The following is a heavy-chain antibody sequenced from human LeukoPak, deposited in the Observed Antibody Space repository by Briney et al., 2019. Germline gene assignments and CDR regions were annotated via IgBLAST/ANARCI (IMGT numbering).Heavy chain of an antibody. CDR1: GFTFSSYS. Sequence: NTGGSLGLSCAASGFTFSSYSMNWVRQAPGKGLEWVSSISSSSSYIYYADSVKGRFTISRDNAKNSLYLQMNSLRAEDTAVYYCARGQNDVGVWFDPWGQGTLVTVSS. D-gene: IGHD1-1*01. CDR2: ISSSSSYI. CDR3: ARGQNDVGVWFDP. V-gene: IGHV3-21*01. J-gene: IGHJ5*02.